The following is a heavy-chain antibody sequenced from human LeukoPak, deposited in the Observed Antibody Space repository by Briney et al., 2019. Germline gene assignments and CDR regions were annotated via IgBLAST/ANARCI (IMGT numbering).Heavy chain of an antibody. CDR3: ASRSSIWSGYQDTLYYFDS. V-gene: IGHV4-59*01. D-gene: IGHD3-3*01. CDR1: GGSISSYY. J-gene: IGHJ4*02. Sequence: SETLSLTCTVSGGSISSYYWSWIRQPPGKRLEWVGHTYYSGSTNYNPSLKSRVTISVDTSKNQFSLKLSSVTAADTAVYYCASRSSIWSGYQDTLYYFDSWGQGTLVTVSS. CDR2: TYYSGST.